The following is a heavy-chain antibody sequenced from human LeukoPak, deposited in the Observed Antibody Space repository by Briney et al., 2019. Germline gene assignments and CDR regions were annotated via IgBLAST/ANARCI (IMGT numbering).Heavy chain of an antibody. CDR1: GFTFSSYS. Sequence: GGSLRLSCAVSGFTFSSYSMTWVRQAPGKGLEWVSYISSTSSTVYYADSVKGRFTISRDNVKNSLYLQMNSLRAEDTAVYYCARGRVGLGFRVPAALDRYNWFDPWGQGTLVTVSS. V-gene: IGHV3-48*01. CDR2: ISSTSSTV. D-gene: IGHD2-2*01. CDR3: ARGRVGLGFRVPAALDRYNWFDP. J-gene: IGHJ5*02.